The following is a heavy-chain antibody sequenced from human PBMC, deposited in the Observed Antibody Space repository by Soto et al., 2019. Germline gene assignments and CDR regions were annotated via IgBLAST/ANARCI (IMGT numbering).Heavy chain of an antibody. J-gene: IGHJ6*02. Sequence: VSVPVSCKASGSTFPSYYMHWVRQAPGQGLEWMGLINPNSGSTNYAQKFQGWVTMTRDTSISTAYMELSRLRSDDTAVYYCARASDYGMDVWGQGTTVTVSS. V-gene: IGHV1-2*04. CDR2: INPNSGST. CDR1: GSTFPSYY. CDR3: ARASDYGMDV.